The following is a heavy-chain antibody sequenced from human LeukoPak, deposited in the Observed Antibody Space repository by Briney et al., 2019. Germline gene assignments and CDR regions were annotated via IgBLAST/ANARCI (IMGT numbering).Heavy chain of an antibody. J-gene: IGHJ1*01. V-gene: IGHV1-18*01. Sequence: ASVKVSCKASGYTFTSYGISWVRQAPGQGLEWMGWISAYNGNTNYAQKFQGRVTMTTDTSTSTAYMELRRLRSDDTAVYYCARDDYGDYVSYFQHWGQGTLVIVSS. CDR1: GYTFTSYG. CDR2: ISAYNGNT. CDR3: ARDDYGDYVSYFQH. D-gene: IGHD4-17*01.